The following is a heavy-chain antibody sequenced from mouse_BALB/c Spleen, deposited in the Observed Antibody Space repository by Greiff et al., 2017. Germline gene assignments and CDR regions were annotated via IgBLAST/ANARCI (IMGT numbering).Heavy chain of an antibody. CDR3: ARYQGDAMDY. Sequence: VQLKESGAELVRPGALVKLSCKASGFNIKDYYMHWVKQRPEQGLEWIGWIDPENGNTIYDPKFQGKASITADTSSNTAYLQLSSLTSEDTAVYYCARYQGDAMDYWGQGTSVTVSS. CDR1: GFNIKDYY. CDR2: IDPENGNT. J-gene: IGHJ4*01. V-gene: IGHV14-1*02.